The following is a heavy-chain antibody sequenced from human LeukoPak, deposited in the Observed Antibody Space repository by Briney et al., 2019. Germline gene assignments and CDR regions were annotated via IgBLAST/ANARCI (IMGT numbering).Heavy chain of an antibody. V-gene: IGHV4-30-4*01. J-gene: IGHJ3*02. CDR2: IYDSGST. D-gene: IGHD2-15*01. Sequence: PSQTLSLTCTVSGASIRSGDYYWSWIRQPPGKGLEWIGYIYDSGSTYYNPSLKSRITISVDTSENRFSLKLSSVTATDTAVYYCARDCSGGSCYGAFDIWGQGTMVTVSS. CDR3: ARDCSGGSCYGAFDI. CDR1: GASIRSGDYY.